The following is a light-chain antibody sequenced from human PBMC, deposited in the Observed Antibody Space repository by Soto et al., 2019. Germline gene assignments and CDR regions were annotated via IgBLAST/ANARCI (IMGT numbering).Light chain of an antibody. V-gene: IGLV4-69*01. CDR1: SGHSSYA. CDR2: VNSDGSH. CDR3: QTRGTGIVV. J-gene: IGLJ2*01. Sequence: QPVLTQSPSASASLGASVKLTCTLSSGHSSYAIAWHQQQPEKGPRYLMKVNSDGSHNKGDGIPDRFSGSSSGAERYLTISSLQSEDEADYYCQTRGTGIVVFGGVTKLTVL.